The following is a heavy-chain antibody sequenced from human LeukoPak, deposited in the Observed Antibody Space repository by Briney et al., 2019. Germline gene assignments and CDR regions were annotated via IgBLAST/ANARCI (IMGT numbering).Heavy chain of an antibody. CDR2: FYYDGST. Sequence: PSETLSLTCTVSGASITHHYWSWIRQPPGKGLEYIGYFYYDGSTNYTSSVRSGVTILVDTSKNQFTLNLRSVTAADTAKYYCARGISVRYRSMGGFAFDIWGQGTMVAVSS. CDR1: GASITHHY. V-gene: IGHV4-59*11. D-gene: IGHD5/OR15-5a*01. CDR3: ARGISVRYRSMGGFAFDI. J-gene: IGHJ3*02.